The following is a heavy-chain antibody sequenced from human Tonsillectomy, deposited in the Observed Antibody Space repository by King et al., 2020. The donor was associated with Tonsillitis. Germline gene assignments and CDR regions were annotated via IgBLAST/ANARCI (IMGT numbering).Heavy chain of an antibody. CDR3: AREGFGSNYYDSSGYYEY. D-gene: IGHD3-22*01. V-gene: IGHV4-59*01. J-gene: IGHJ4*02. CDR1: GGSISNYY. CDR2: IFYIGST. Sequence: QLQESGPGLVEPSETLSLTCTVSGGSISNYYWSWIRQPPGKGLEWIGYIFYIGSTNYNPSLKSRVTISVDTSKNQFSLKLSSVTAADTAVYYCAREGFGSNYYDSSGYYEYWGQGTLVTVSS.